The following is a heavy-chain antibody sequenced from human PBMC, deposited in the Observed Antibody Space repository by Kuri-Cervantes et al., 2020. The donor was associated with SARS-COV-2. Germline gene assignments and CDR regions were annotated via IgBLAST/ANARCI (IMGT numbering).Heavy chain of an antibody. CDR2: IKQDGSET. CDR1: GFAFRYYW. CDR3: ARASAGSSWGYYYYMDV. Sequence: GGSLRLSCAASGFAFRYYWMSWVRQAPGRGLEWLANIKQDGSETYYVDSVKGRFTISRDNAGNSLYLQMTSLRSEDAAVYYCARASAGSSWGYYYYMDVWGIGTTVTVSS. J-gene: IGHJ6*03. V-gene: IGHV3-7*01. D-gene: IGHD1-26*01.